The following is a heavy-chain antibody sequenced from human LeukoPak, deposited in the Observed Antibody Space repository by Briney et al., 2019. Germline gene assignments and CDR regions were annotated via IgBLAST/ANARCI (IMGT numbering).Heavy chain of an antibody. D-gene: IGHD6-13*01. Sequence: SRYSMYYADSERGRFTISRDNTKNSVDLQMNSLRADDTSVYYCTRDVSLSQPGGFDYWGRGSLVTVSS. V-gene: IGHV3-21*01. J-gene: IGHJ4*01. CDR3: TRDVSLSQPGGFDY. CDR2: SRYSM.